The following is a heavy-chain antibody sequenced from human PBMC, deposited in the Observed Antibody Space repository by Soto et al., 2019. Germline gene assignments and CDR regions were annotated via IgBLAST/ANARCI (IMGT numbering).Heavy chain of an antibody. J-gene: IGHJ5*02. CDR3: ARERGYSYGYSPEDWFDP. D-gene: IGHD5-18*01. CDR2: IKQDGGEK. CDR1: GFTFTSYW. V-gene: IGHV3-7*01. Sequence: PGGSLRLSCAASGFTFTSYWMTWVRQAPGKGLEWVANIKQDGGEKYYVGSVKGRFTISRDNAENSLYLQLDSLRAEDTAVYYCARERGYSYGYSPEDWFDPWGQGTLVTVSS.